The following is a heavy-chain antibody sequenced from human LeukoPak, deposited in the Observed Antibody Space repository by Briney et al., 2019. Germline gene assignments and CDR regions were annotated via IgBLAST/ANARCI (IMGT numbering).Heavy chain of an antibody. CDR2: ISSSSYI. J-gene: IGHJ6*02. CDR3: ARDWGYYYYYGMDV. D-gene: IGHD3-16*01. CDR1: GFTFSSYS. V-gene: IGHV3-21*01. Sequence: PGGSLRLSCAASGFTFSSYSMNWVSQAPGKGLEWVSSISSSSYIYYADSVKGRFTISRDNAKNSLYLQMNSLRAEDTAVYYCARDWGYYYYYGMDVWGQGTTVTVSS.